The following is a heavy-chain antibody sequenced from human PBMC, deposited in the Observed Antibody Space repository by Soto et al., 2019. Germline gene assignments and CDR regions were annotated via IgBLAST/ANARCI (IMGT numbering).Heavy chain of an antibody. Sequence: GGSLRLSCAASGFTFSSYAMHWVRQAPGKGLEWVAVISYDGSNKYYADSVKGRFTISRDNSKNTLYLQMNSLRAEDTAVYYCARDPIAVAGTKYYYYYGMDVRGQRTTVTVSS. J-gene: IGHJ6*02. V-gene: IGHV3-30-3*01. CDR2: ISYDGSNK. CDR3: ARDPIAVAGTKYYYYYGMDV. CDR1: GFTFSSYA. D-gene: IGHD6-19*01.